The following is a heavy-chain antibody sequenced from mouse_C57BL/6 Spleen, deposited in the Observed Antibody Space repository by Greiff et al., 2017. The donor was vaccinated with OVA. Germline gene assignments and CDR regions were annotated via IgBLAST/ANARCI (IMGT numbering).Heavy chain of an antibody. J-gene: IGHJ2*01. V-gene: IGHV5-17*01. CDR1: GFTFSDYG. D-gene: IGHD2-2*01. Sequence: EVKLMESGGGLVKPGGSLKLSCAASGFTFSDYGMHWVRQAPEKGLEWVAYISSGSSTIYYADTVKGRFTISRDNAKNTLFLQMTSLRSEDTAMYYCARGYDWYYFDYWGQGTTLTVSS. CDR3: ARGYDWYYFDY. CDR2: ISSGSSTI.